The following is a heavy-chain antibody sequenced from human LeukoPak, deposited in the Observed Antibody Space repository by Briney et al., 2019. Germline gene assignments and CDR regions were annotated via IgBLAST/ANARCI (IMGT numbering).Heavy chain of an antibody. Sequence: PGGSLRLSCAASGFTFSSYAMSWVRQAPGKGLEWVSAISGSGGSTYYADSVKGRFTISRDNSKNTLYLQMNSLRAEDTAVYYCAKPVGYCGGDCYAFDYWGQGTLVTVS. CDR2: ISGSGGST. CDR3: AKPVGYCGGDCYAFDY. J-gene: IGHJ4*02. V-gene: IGHV3-23*01. CDR1: GFTFSSYA. D-gene: IGHD2-21*02.